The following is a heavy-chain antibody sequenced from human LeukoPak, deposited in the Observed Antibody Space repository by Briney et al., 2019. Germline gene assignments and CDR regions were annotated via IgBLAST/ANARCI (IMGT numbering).Heavy chain of an antibody. V-gene: IGHV3-30*18. Sequence: QPGGSLRLSCVVSGFTFSKYGMHWVRQAPGKGLEWVAVISYDGGNKYHADSVKGRFTISRDNSKNTLYLQLSSLRVEDTAVYYCAKDQPGTMDWGYSMDVWGQGTTVTVSS. CDR3: AKDQPGTMDWGYSMDV. D-gene: IGHD3/OR15-3a*01. CDR1: GFTFSKYG. J-gene: IGHJ6*02. CDR2: ISYDGGNK.